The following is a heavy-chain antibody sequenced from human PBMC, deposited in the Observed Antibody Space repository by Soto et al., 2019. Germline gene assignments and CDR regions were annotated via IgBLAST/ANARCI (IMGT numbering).Heavy chain of an antibody. V-gene: IGHV1-18*04. Sequence: SVKVSCKASGYTFTSDGISWVRQAPGQGLEWMGWISAYNGNTNYAQKLQGRVTMTTDTSTSTAYMELRRLRSDDTAVYYCARDRRFWSGYYHYNWFDPWGQGTLVTVYS. CDR3: ARDRRFWSGYYHYNWFDP. CDR2: ISAYNGNT. J-gene: IGHJ5*02. CDR1: GYTFTSDG. D-gene: IGHD3-3*01.